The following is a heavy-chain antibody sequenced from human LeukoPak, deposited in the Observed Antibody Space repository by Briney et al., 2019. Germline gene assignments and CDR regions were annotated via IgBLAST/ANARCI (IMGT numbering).Heavy chain of an antibody. D-gene: IGHD6-6*01. Sequence: ASVNVSCKASGYTFTGYYMHWVRHAPGQGLDWMGWINPNSGGTNYAQKFQGRVTMTRDTSISTAYMELSRLRSDDTAVYYCARVLPAAQPFPRNYYYYYMDVWGKGTTVTVSS. CDR3: ARVLPAAQPFPRNYYYYYMDV. V-gene: IGHV1-2*02. J-gene: IGHJ6*03. CDR2: INPNSGGT. CDR1: GYTFTGYY.